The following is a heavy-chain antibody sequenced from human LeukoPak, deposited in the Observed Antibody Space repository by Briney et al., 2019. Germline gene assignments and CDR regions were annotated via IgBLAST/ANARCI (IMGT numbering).Heavy chain of an antibody. CDR1: GGSISSSNYY. J-gene: IGHJ4*02. Sequence: SETLSLTCTVSGGSISSSNYYWGWIRQPPGKGLEWIGTISNRGSTYYNPSLKSRVTISVDTSENQLSLKLSSVTAADTAIFYCARQRAVAGTEDYWGQGTLVTVSS. D-gene: IGHD6-19*01. V-gene: IGHV4-39*01. CDR2: ISNRGST. CDR3: ARQRAVAGTEDY.